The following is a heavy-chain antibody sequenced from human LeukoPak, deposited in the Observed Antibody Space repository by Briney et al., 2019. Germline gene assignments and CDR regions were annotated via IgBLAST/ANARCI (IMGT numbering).Heavy chain of an antibody. CDR3: ARSLKWNLVGFDY. CDR1: PFTFSNSG. V-gene: IGHV3-23*01. D-gene: IGHD1-1*01. J-gene: IGHJ4*02. CDR2: INDSGDNT. Sequence: GRSLRLSCAPSPFTFSNSGMKWVRQAPGKGLEWVSVINDSGDNTIYADAVKGRFTIPTDNSKSTLYLQMSSLRVDDTAVYYCARSLKWNLVGFDYWGQGILVTVSS.